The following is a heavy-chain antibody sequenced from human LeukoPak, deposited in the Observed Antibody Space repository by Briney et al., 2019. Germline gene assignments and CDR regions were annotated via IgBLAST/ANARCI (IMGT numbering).Heavy chain of an antibody. J-gene: IGHJ5*02. D-gene: IGHD3-10*01. V-gene: IGHV1-2*02. CDR1: GYTFTGYY. CDR3: ARGGSGSYFSWLDP. CDR2: INPNSGGT. Sequence: AALVKVSCKASGYTFTGYYIHWVRQAPGQGLECVGWINPNSGGTNYAQKFQGRVTMTRDTSISTAYMELSRLRSDDTAVYYCARGGSGSYFSWLDPWGQGTLVTVSS.